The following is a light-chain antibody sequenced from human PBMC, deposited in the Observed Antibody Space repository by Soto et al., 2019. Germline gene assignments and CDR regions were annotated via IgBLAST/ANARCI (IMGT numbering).Light chain of an antibody. CDR2: KAS. Sequence: SYELTQPSSVSVSPGQTARITCSGAVLAKKYARWFQQKPGQAPALVIYKASERPSGIPERFSGSSSGTTGTLTIGGAQVEDEADFYCYSAADNTRWVFGGGTQLTVL. CDR1: VLAKKY. V-gene: IGLV3-27*01. J-gene: IGLJ3*02. CDR3: YSAADNTRWV.